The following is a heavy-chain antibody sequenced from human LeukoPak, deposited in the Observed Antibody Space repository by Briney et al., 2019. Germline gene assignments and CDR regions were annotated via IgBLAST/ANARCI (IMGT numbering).Heavy chain of an antibody. V-gene: IGHV1-18*01. CDR2: ISSYNGNT. CDR3: ATGTPSSWYNYFDY. CDR1: GYTFSSYS. J-gene: IGHJ4*02. D-gene: IGHD6-13*01. Sequence: ASVKVSCKASGYTFSSYSISWVRQAPGQGLEWMGWISSYNGNTNYAQKFQGRVTMTTDTSTSTAYMELRSLRSDDTAVYYCATGTPSSWYNYFDYWGQGTLVTVSS.